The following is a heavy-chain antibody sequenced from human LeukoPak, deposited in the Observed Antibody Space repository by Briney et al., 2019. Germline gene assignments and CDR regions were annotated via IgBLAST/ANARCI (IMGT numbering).Heavy chain of an antibody. CDR3: ARPYCGGDCYSCYDY. CDR1: GYTFTGYY. D-gene: IGHD2-21*02. Sequence: PGASVKVSCKASGYTFTGYYMHWVRQAPGQGLEWMGRINPKSGGTNYAQKFQARVTMTWDTSISTAYMELSSLRSDDTAVYYCARPYCGGDCYSCYDYWGQGTLVTVSS. J-gene: IGHJ4*02. V-gene: IGHV1-2*06. CDR2: INPKSGGT.